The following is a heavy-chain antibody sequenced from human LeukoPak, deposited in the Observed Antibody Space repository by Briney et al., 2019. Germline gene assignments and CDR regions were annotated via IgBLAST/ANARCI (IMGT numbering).Heavy chain of an antibody. CDR1: GGSISSSSYY. D-gene: IGHD2-2*01. CDR2: IYYSGST. Sequence: PSETLSLTCAVSGGSISSSSYYLGWIRQPPGKGLEWIGSIYYSGSTYYNPSLKSRVTISVDTSKNQFSLKLSSVTAADTAVYYCATIVVVPAAPGGGPWGQGTLVTVSS. CDR3: ATIVVVPAAPGGGP. J-gene: IGHJ5*02. V-gene: IGHV4-39*01.